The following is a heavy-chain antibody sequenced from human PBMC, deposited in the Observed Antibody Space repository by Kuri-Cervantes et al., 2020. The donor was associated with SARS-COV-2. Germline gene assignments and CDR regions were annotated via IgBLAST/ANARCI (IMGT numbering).Heavy chain of an antibody. J-gene: IGHJ4*02. Sequence: ASVKVSCKASGYTFTTYAMIWVRQAPGQGLEWMGWINTNTGNPTYAQGFIGRFVFSLDTSVSTAYLQLSSLKAEDTAVYYCARDTAVENYDFWSGYLPPGGFDYWGQGNLVTVSS. CDR2: INTNTGNP. D-gene: IGHD3-3*01. CDR1: GYTFTTYA. CDR3: ARDTAVENYDFWSGYLPPGGFDY. V-gene: IGHV7-4-1*02.